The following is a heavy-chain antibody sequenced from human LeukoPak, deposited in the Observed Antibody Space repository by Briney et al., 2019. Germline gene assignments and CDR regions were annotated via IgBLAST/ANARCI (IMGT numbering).Heavy chain of an antibody. V-gene: IGHV1-18*01. D-gene: IGHD1-26*01. CDR1: GYTFTSYG. CDR3: ARITIVGARRNYFDY. CDR2: ISAYNGNT. J-gene: IGHJ4*02. Sequence: GASVKVSCKASGYTFTSYGISWVRQAPGQGLEWMGWISAYNGNTNYAQKLQGRVTMTTDTSTSTAYMELRSLRSDDTAVYYCARITIVGARRNYFDYWGQGTLVTVSS.